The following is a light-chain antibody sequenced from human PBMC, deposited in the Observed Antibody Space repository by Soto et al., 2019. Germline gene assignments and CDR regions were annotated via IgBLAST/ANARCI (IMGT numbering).Light chain of an antibody. Sequence: EIVLTQSPGTLSLSLGERATLSCRASQSVSSSYLAWYQQKPGQAPRLLIYGASSRATGIPDRFSGSGSGTDFNLTISRLEPEDFAVYYCQQYGSSPPFTFGQGTRLEIK. CDR1: QSVSSSY. CDR3: QQYGSSPPFT. CDR2: GAS. V-gene: IGKV3-20*01. J-gene: IGKJ5*01.